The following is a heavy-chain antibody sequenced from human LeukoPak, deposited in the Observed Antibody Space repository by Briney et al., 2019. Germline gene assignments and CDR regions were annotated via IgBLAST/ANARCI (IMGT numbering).Heavy chain of an antibody. CDR3: ARGQRAWSGYFLFDY. D-gene: IGHD3-3*01. V-gene: IGHV4-34*01. CDR1: GGSFSGYY. Sequence: SETLSLTCAVYGGSFSGYYWIWIRQPPGKGLEWSGEINHSGSTNYNPSLKSRVTISVDTSKNQFSLKLSSVTAADTAVYYCARGQRAWSGYFLFDYWGQGTLVTVSS. CDR2: INHSGST. J-gene: IGHJ4*02.